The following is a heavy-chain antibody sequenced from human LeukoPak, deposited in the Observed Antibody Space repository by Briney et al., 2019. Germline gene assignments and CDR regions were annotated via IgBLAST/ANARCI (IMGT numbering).Heavy chain of an antibody. CDR3: ARHIIVAAGTPFDY. Sequence: SVKVSCKASEGTFSGYGINWVRQAPGQGLEWMGRIIPILGIANYAQKFQGRVTITADKSTSTAYMGLSSLRSEDTAVYYCARHIIVAAGTPFDYWGQGTLVTVSS. CDR2: IIPILGIA. V-gene: IGHV1-69*04. D-gene: IGHD6-13*01. CDR1: EGTFSGYG. J-gene: IGHJ4*02.